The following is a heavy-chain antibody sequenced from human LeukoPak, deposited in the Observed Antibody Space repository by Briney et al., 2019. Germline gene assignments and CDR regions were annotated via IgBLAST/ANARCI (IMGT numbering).Heavy chain of an antibody. J-gene: IGHJ4*02. CDR3: ARDISSSSPLDY. Sequence: SVKVSCKASGGTFSSYAISWVRQAPGQGLEWMGRIIPIFGTANYAQKFQGRVTITTDESTNTAYMELSSLRSEDTAVYYCARDISSSSPLDYWGQGTLVTVSS. D-gene: IGHD6-6*01. CDR1: GGTFSSYA. CDR2: IIPIFGTA. V-gene: IGHV1-69*05.